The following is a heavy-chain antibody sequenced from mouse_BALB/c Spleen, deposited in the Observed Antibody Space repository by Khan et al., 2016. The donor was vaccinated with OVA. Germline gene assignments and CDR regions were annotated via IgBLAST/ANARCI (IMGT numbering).Heavy chain of an antibody. D-gene: IGHD1-1*01. J-gene: IGHJ2*01. V-gene: IGHV1-20*02. Sequence: VRLQQSGPELVKPGASVKISCKASGYSFTGYFMNWVMQSHGKSLEWIGRINPHIGETFYNQKFKGKATLTVDESSSTAHMELRSLASEDSAVYYCARKNGSDFDYWDQGTTLTVSS. CDR2: INPHIGET. CDR1: GYSFTGYF. CDR3: ARKNGSDFDY.